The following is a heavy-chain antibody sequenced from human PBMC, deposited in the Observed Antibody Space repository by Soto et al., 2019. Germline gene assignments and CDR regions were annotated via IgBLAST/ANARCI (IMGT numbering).Heavy chain of an antibody. CDR2: ISAYNGNT. Sequence: QVQLVQSGAEVKKPGASVKVSCKASGYTFTTYGITWVRQAPGQGLEWMGWISAYNGNTNYAQKLQARVTMTTDTSTRTAYMRVRRLRSDATVADYFATYYYSSGSQAYYCRDIWGQGTKVTVSS. D-gene: IGHD3-10*01. CDR3: ATYYYSSGSQAYYCRDI. CDR1: GYTFTTYG. J-gene: IGHJ6*01. V-gene: IGHV1-18*01.